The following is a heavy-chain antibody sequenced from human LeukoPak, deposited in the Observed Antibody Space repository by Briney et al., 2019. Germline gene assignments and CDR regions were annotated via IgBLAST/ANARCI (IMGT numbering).Heavy chain of an antibody. V-gene: IGHV5-51*01. CDR3: ARLPGYCTGGSCYFDY. J-gene: IGHJ4*02. D-gene: IGHD2-15*01. Sequence: GESLKISRKSSGYRFTNFWIGLVRQMPGKGLEWMGIIYPGDSDTRYSPSFQGQVTFSADKSISTTYLQWSSLKASDTAMYYCARLPGYCTGGSCYFDYWGQGTLVTVSS. CDR1: GYRFTNFW. CDR2: IYPGDSDT.